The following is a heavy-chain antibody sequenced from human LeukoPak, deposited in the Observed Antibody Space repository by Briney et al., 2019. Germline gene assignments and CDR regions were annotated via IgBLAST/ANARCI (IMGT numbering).Heavy chain of an antibody. CDR1: RGSISSYS. J-gene: IGHJ5*02. D-gene: IGHD2-15*01. CDR2: VYYSGNT. CDR3: ARVLKYCSGGYCYPIRFDP. V-gene: IGHV4-59*01. Sequence: SETLSLTCTVPRGSISSYSWSWIRQPPGKELEWIAYVYYSGNTNYNPSLKSRVTMSEDTSKNQFSLELSSVTTADTAVYFCARVLKYCSGGYCYPIRFDPWGQGTLVTVSS.